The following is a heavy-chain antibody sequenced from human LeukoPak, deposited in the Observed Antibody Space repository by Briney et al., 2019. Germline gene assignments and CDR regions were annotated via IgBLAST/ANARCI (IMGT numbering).Heavy chain of an antibody. CDR3: TTDQGVPHDN. J-gene: IGHJ4*02. D-gene: IGHD3-10*01. CDR1: GFTLSSYS. Sequence: PGGSLRLSCAASGFTLSSYSMNWVRQAPGKGLEWVGRIRGKTDGEATDFAAPGRGRFTISRDDSQNTLYLQMNSLKTEDTAVYYCTTDQGVPHDNWGQGTLVTVSS. V-gene: IGHV3-15*01. CDR2: IRGKTDGEAT.